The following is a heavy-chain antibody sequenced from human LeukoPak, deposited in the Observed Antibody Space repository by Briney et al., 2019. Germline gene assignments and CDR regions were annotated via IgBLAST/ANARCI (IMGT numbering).Heavy chain of an antibody. CDR2: IKEDGSEK. J-gene: IGHJ6*03. D-gene: IGHD3-10*01. Sequence: PGGSLRLSCAASGFTFSSYWMSWVRQAPGKGLEWVANIKEDGSEKHYVDSVKGRFTIFRDNAKNSLYLQMNSLRAEDTAVFYCARATGDYNYYMDVWGKGTTVTVSS. CDR1: GFTFSSYW. V-gene: IGHV3-7*01. CDR3: ARATGDYNYYMDV.